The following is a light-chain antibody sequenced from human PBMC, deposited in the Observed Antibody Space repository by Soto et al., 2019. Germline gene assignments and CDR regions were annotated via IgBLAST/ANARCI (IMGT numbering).Light chain of an antibody. V-gene: IGLV2-14*01. CDR1: SSDVGGYNH. Sequence: QSALTQPASVSGSPGQSITISCTGSSSDVGGYNHVSWYQQHPGKAPKLMIYEVSNRPSGVSNRFSGSKSGNTASLTISGLHAEDEADYYCSSYTTSTTRIIFGGGTKVTVL. J-gene: IGLJ2*01. CDR2: EVS. CDR3: SSYTTSTTRII.